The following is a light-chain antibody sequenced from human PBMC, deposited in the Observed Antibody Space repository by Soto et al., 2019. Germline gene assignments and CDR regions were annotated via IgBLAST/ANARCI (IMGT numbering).Light chain of an antibody. Sequence: QSVLTQPRSVSGSPGQSVTISCTGTSSDVGGYNYVSWYQQHPGKAPKVMIYDVSKRPSGVPDRFSGSKSGNTASLTISWLQAEDEAEYHCCAFAGSDTDVFGGGTKLTVL. V-gene: IGLV2-11*01. CDR2: DVS. CDR1: SSDVGGYNY. CDR3: CAFAGSDTDV. J-gene: IGLJ2*01.